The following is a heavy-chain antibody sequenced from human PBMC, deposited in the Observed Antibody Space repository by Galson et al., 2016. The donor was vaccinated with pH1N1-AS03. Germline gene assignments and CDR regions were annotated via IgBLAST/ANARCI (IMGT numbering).Heavy chain of an antibody. V-gene: IGHV5-51*03. Sequence: QSGAEVTKPGESLKISCKGSGDSFNTYWIGWVRQMPGTGLEWMGIIYPGDSDTRYSPSFQGHDPIAADASISTAYLQWSSLKASDTAIYYWPRRGHCTGISCYDLDSWGQGTMVTVPS. J-gene: IGHJ4*02. CDR1: GDSFNTYW. CDR2: IYPGDSDT. CDR3: PRRGHCTGISCYDLDS. D-gene: IGHD2-2*01.